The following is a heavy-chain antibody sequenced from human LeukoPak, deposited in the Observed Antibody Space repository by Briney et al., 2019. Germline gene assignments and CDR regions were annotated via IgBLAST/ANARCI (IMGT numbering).Heavy chain of an antibody. Sequence: PSETLSLTCTVSGGSISSSSYYWGWIRQPPGKGLEWIGRIYYSGRTYYNPSLKSRVTISVDTSKNQFSLKLSSVTAADTAVYYCARHDYGDGPGGRYDYWGQGTLVTVSS. CDR2: IYYSGRT. V-gene: IGHV4-39*01. J-gene: IGHJ4*02. D-gene: IGHD4-17*01. CDR3: ARHDYGDGPGGRYDY. CDR1: GGSISSSSYY.